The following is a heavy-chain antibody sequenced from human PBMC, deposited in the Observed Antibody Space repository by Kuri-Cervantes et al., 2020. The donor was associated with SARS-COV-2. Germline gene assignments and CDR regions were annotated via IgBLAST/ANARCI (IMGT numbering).Heavy chain of an antibody. CDR1: GGSISSGGYY. D-gene: IGHD6-6*01. CDR3: ARTLARYYMDV. Sequence: SETLSLTCTVSGGSISSGGYYWSWIRQHPGKGLEWIGYIYYSGSTNYNPSLKSRVTISVDTSKNQFSLNLSSVTAAGTAVYYCARTLARYYMDVWGKGTTVTVSS. CDR2: IYYSGST. V-gene: IGHV4-61*08. J-gene: IGHJ6*03.